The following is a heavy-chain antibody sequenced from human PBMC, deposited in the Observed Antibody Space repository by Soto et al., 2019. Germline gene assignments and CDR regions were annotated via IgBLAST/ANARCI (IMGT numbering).Heavy chain of an antibody. CDR3: ARVTSDTYYYYGMDV. CDR2: ISAYNGNT. V-gene: IGHV1-18*04. Sequence: AASVKVSCKASGYTFTSYGISWVRQAPGQGLEWMGWISAYNGNTNYAQKLQGRVTMTTDTSTSTAYMELGSLRSDDTAVYYCARVTSDTYYYYGMDVWGQGTTVTVSS. D-gene: IGHD5-18*01. J-gene: IGHJ6*02. CDR1: GYTFTSYG.